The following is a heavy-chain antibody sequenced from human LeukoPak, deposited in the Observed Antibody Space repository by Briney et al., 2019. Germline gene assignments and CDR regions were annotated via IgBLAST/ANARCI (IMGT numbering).Heavy chain of an antibody. CDR2: IYYSGST. CDR1: GGSISSYY. Sequence: SEPLPLPCTLSGGSISSYYWSWIRQPPGKALEWIGYIYYSGSTNYNPSLKSRVTISVDTSKNQFSLKLSSVTAADTAVYYCARAPPPRYSYGFYFDYWGQGTLVTVSS. V-gene: IGHV4-59*01. D-gene: IGHD5-18*01. J-gene: IGHJ4*02. CDR3: ARAPPPRYSYGFYFDY.